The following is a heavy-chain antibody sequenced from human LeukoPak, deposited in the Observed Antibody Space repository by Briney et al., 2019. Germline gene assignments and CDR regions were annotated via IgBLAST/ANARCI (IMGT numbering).Heavy chain of an antibody. Sequence: GGSLRLSCAASGFTFSSYDMHWVRQATGKGLEWVSAIGTAGDTYYPGSVKGRFTISRENAKNSLYLQMNSLRAEDTAVYYCARDPGYSSFDYWGQGTLVTVSS. J-gene: IGHJ4*02. D-gene: IGHD6-13*01. CDR2: IGTAGDT. CDR3: ARDPGYSSFDY. CDR1: GFTFSSYD. V-gene: IGHV3-13*01.